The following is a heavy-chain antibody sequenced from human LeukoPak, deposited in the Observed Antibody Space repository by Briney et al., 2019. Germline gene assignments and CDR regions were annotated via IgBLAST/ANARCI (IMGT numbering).Heavy chain of an antibody. CDR1: RYTFTLYG. CDR3: ARDYITMVRGVRVQSAFDI. D-gene: IGHD3-10*01. J-gene: IGHJ3*02. V-gene: IGHV1-18*01. CDR2: MSAYNGNT. Sequence: ASVKVSCTPSRYTFTLYGITWLRQAPGHGLGGMGWMSAYNGNTNYAQKLQRRVTMTTDTSTSTAYMELRSLRSDDTAVYYCARDYITMVRGVRVQSAFDIWGQGTMVTVSS.